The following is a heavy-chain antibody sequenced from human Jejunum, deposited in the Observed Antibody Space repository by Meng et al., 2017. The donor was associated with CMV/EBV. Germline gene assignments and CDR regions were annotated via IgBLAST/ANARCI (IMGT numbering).Heavy chain of an antibody. J-gene: IGHJ4*02. V-gene: IGHV2-5*02. CDR2: SYWDDDK. CDR3: AHRLGLRRGASCDGGAFDS. Sequence: GGGRGGGVQHPGKALEWRACSYWDDDKRYNPSLRSRLVIAKDTSKMQVVLTMTNVDPVDTATYFCAHRLGLRRGASCDGGAFDSWGQGILVTVSS. D-gene: IGHD2-21*02. CDR1: GGG.